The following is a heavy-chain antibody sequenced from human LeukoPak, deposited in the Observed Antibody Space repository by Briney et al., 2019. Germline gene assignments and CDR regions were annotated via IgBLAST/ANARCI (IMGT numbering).Heavy chain of an antibody. CDR3: AKRRVGNWFDP. D-gene: IGHD2-15*01. CDR1: GITVNTNY. V-gene: IGHV3-53*01. Sequence: SGGSLRLSCAASGITVNTNYMSWVRQAPGKGLEWVSNVFSDGRTFYADSVKGRFTISRDNSKNTLYLQMNSLRAEDTAVYYCAKRRVGNWFDPWGQGTLVTVSS. J-gene: IGHJ5*02. CDR2: VFSDGRT.